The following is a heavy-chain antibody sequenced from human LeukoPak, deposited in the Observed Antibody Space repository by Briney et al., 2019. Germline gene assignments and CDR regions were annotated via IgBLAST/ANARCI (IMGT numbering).Heavy chain of an antibody. J-gene: IGHJ6*03. D-gene: IGHD6-13*01. V-gene: IGHV4-39*01. CDR3: ARRSSWYNYYYYYMDV. Sequence: SETLSLTCTVSGGSISSSRYYWGWIRQPPGKGLEWIGSIYYSGSTYYNPSLKSRVTISVDTSKNQFSLKLSSVTAADTAVYYCARRSSWYNYYYYYMDVWGKGTTVTVSS. CDR1: GGSISSSRYY. CDR2: IYYSGST.